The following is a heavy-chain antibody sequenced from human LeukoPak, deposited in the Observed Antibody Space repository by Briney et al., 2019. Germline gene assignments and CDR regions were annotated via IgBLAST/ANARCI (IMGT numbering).Heavy chain of an antibody. V-gene: IGHV3-23*01. CDR3: AKASSSWDHYFDY. CDR2: ISGSGGST. J-gene: IGHJ4*02. CDR1: GFTFSSYA. Sequence: GGSLRLSCAASGFTFSSYAMSWVRQAPGKGLEWVSAISGSGGSTYYADSVKGRFTISRDNSKNTLYLQKNSLRAEDTAVYYCAKASSSWDHYFDYWGQGTLVTVSS. D-gene: IGHD6-13*01.